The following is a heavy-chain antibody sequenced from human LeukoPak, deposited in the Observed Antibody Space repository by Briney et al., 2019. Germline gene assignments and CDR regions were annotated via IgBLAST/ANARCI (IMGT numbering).Heavy chain of an antibody. V-gene: IGHV3-48*03. D-gene: IGHD2-21*02. CDR2: INTSDTSI. Sequence: AGSLTLSCAASGFTFSSYEMNWLRQAPGEGLEWVSYINTSDTSIYYAASVKGRFTISRDNAKNSLYLQMNSLGAEDTAGCYCARERAACGGDCSDYWGQGTLVTVSS. CDR3: ARERAACGGDCSDY. J-gene: IGHJ4*02. CDR1: GFTFSSYE.